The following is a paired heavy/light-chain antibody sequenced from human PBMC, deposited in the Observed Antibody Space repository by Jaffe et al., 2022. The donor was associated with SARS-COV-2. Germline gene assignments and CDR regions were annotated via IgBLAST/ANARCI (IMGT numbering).Light chain of an antibody. V-gene: IGKV1-39*01. CDR3: QQSYSTPYI. Sequence: DIQMTQSPSSLSASVGDRVTITCRASQNIATYLNWYQQKPGKAPNLLIYTASSLRSGVPSRFSGTGSGTDFTLTIFSLQPEDFATYYCQQSYSTPYIFGQGTNLEIK. CDR1: QNIATY. CDR2: TAS. J-gene: IGKJ2*01.
Heavy chain of an antibody. CDR2: INTDGIST. J-gene: IGHJ6*03. CDR3: ARHSKDYYYYHMDV. Sequence: EVQLVESGGGLLQPGGSLRLSCTASGFTFSSYWMHWVRQAPGKGLVWVSHINTDGISTNYADSVKGRFTISRDNAKNTLYLQMDSLRAEDTATYYCARHSKDYYYYHMDVWGKGTTVTVSS. CDR1: GFTFSSYW. V-gene: IGHV3-74*01.